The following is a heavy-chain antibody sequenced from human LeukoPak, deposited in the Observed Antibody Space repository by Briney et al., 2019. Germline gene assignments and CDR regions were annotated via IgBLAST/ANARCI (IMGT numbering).Heavy chain of an antibody. Sequence: GASVKVSCKTSGYSFTHYAISWVRQAPGQGLEWMGLISTYNGDTKYAQKLQGRFTMTSDTSTSTVYMELRSLTSDDTAVYYCARDPSNTSGWYIYFDFWGQGTLVTVSS. D-gene: IGHD6-19*01. CDR2: ISTYNGDT. V-gene: IGHV1-18*01. CDR1: GYSFTHYA. J-gene: IGHJ4*02. CDR3: ARDPSNTSGWYIYFDF.